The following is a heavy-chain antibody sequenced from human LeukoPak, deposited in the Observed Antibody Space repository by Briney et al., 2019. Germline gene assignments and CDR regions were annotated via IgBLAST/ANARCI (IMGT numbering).Heavy chain of an antibody. CDR2: IKSKTDGGTT. V-gene: IGHV3-15*01. J-gene: IGHJ3*02. D-gene: IGHD2-2*01. Sequence: GGSLRLSCAASGFTFSNAWMSWVRQAPGKGLEWVGRIKSKTDGGTTDYAAPVKGRFTISRDDSKNTLYLQMNSLKTEDTAVYYCTTGGVVVPVAKGDAFDIWGQGTMVTVSS. CDR3: TTGGVVVPVAKGDAFDI. CDR1: GFTFSNAW.